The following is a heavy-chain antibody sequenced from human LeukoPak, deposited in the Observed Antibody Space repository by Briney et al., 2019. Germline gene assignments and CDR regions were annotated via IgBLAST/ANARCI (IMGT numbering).Heavy chain of an antibody. CDR3: AKDHSSGWYTDFDY. D-gene: IGHD6-19*01. CDR2: IPYDGSNK. CDR1: GFTFSSYG. V-gene: IGHV3-30*18. J-gene: IGHJ4*02. Sequence: GSLRLSCAASGFTFSSYGMHWVRQAPGKGLEWVAVIPYDGSNKYYADSVKGRFTISRDNSKNTLYLQMNSLRAEDTAVYYCAKDHSSGWYTDFDYWGQGTLVTVSS.